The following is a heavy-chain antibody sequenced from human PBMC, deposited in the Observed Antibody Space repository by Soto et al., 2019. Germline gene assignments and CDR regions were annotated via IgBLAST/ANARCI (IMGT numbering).Heavy chain of an antibody. J-gene: IGHJ4*02. Sequence: SETLSLTCTVSGGSISSYYWSWIRQPPGKGLEWIGYIYYSGSTNYNPSLKSRVTISVDTSKNQFSLKLSSVTAADTAVYYCAAISDPLSSWGVDYWGQGTLVTVSS. D-gene: IGHD6-13*01. CDR3: AAISDPLSSWGVDY. V-gene: IGHV4-59*08. CDR1: GGSISSYY. CDR2: IYYSGST.